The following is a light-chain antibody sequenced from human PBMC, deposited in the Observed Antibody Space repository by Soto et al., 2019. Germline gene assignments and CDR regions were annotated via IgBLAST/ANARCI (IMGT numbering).Light chain of an antibody. CDR3: HSFDSSLSGSV. J-gene: IGLJ3*02. CDR1: SSNIGAGYD. CDR2: GNI. V-gene: IGLV1-40*01. Sequence: QPVLTQPPSVSGAPGQRVTISCTGSSSNIGAGYDVNWYQLLPGTAPKVLIYGNINRPSGVPDRFSGSKSGTSASLAITGLQAEDEADYYCHSFDSSLSGSVFGGGTKLTVL.